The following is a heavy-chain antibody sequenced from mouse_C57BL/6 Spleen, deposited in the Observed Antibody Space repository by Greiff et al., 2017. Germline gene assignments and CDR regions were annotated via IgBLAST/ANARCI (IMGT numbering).Heavy chain of an antibody. CDR1: GYTFTSYW. V-gene: IGHV1-52*01. J-gene: IGHJ2*01. Sequence: VKLQQPGAELVRPGSSVKLSCKASGYTFTSYWMPWVKQRPIQGLAWIGNIDPSDSETHYNQQFKDKDTLTVDKSSSTAYMQLSSLTSEDSAGYYCAREEVYGNYCDYWGQGTTLTVSA. D-gene: IGHD2-1*01. CDR2: IDPSDSET. CDR3: AREEVYGNYCDY.